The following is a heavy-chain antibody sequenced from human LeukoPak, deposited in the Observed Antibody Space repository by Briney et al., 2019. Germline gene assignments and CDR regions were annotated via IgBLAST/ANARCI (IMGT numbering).Heavy chain of an antibody. CDR3: ARHQGCGGDYYWYGLDV. D-gene: IGHD4-23*01. J-gene: IGHJ6*02. CDR1: GYRFTSYW. Sequence: NSGESLKISCKGSGYRFTSYWIGWVRQMPGKGLEWMGIIYPGDSDTKYSPSFQGQVTISADKSTNTAYLQWSSLKASDTAIYYCARHQGCGGDYYWYGLDVWGQGTTITVSS. CDR2: IYPGDSDT. V-gene: IGHV5-51*01.